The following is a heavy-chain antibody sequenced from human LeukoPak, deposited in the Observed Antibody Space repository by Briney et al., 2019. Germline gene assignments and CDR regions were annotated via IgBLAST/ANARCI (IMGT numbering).Heavy chain of an antibody. D-gene: IGHD3-22*01. Sequence: GGSLRPSCVASGFIVSNNYTSWVRQAPGKGLEWVSVLYNAGSTYYADSVKGRFTISRDNSKNTLYLQMYSLRAEDTAVYYCASLKGLFDYFDYWGQGILVTVYS. V-gene: IGHV3-53*01. J-gene: IGHJ4*02. CDR3: ASLKGLFDYFDY. CDR1: GFIVSNNY. CDR2: LYNAGST.